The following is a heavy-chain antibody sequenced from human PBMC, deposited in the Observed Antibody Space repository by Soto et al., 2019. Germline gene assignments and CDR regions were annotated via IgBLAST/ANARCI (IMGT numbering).Heavy chain of an antibody. Sequence: QVPLVESGGGVVQPGRSLRLSCAASGFTFSSYGMHWVRQAPGKGLEWVAVISYDGSNKYYADSVKGRFTISRDNSKTTLYLQMNSLRAEDTAVYYCAKDDQGGVGAVDYWGQGTLVTVSS. D-gene: IGHD1-26*01. CDR2: ISYDGSNK. CDR3: AKDDQGGVGAVDY. CDR1: GFTFSSYG. V-gene: IGHV3-30*18. J-gene: IGHJ4*02.